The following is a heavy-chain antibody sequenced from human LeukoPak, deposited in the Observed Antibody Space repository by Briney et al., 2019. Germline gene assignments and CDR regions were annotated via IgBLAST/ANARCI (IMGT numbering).Heavy chain of an antibody. D-gene: IGHD3-10*01. J-gene: IGHJ4*02. V-gene: IGHV3-7*05. CDR1: GFXFSSHW. CDR3: ARDFI. CDR2: IKQDGSEV. Sequence: GGSLRLSCVGSGFXFSSHWISWVRQAPGKGLEWVANIKQDGSEVDYVDSVKGRFTISRDNAKNSLFLQMNSLRAEDTAVYYCARDFIWGQGILVTVSS.